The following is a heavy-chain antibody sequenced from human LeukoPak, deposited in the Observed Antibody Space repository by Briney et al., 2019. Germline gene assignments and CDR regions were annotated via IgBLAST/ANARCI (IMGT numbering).Heavy chain of an antibody. V-gene: IGHV5-51*01. D-gene: IGHD2-8*01. CDR2: IYLDDSNT. Sequence: GESLKISCKGSGYPFSNYWIGWVRPMPGKGLEWMGIIYLDDSNTRYSPSFQGQVTISADKSVSTAYLQWSSLKASDTAMYYCARPHAGVWGAFDIWGQGTMVTVSS. CDR1: GYPFSNYW. CDR3: ARPHAGVWGAFDI. J-gene: IGHJ3*02.